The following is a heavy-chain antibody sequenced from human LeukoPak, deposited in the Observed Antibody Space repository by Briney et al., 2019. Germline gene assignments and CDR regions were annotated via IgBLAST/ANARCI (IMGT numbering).Heavy chain of an antibody. CDR1: GFTFSSYG. Sequence: PGGSLRLSCAASGFTFSSYGMHWVRQAPGKGLEWVAVISYDGSNKYYADSVKGRFTISRDNSKNTLYLQMNSLRAEDTAVYYCAKDREGIAVAGVYYYYGMDVWGQGTTVTVSS. J-gene: IGHJ6*02. CDR2: ISYDGSNK. V-gene: IGHV3-30*18. D-gene: IGHD6-19*01. CDR3: AKDREGIAVAGVYYYYGMDV.